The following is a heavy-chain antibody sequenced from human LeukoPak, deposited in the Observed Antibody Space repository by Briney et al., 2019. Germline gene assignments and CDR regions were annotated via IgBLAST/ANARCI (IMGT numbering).Heavy chain of an antibody. D-gene: IGHD4-11*01. CDR2: MNPNSGNT. V-gene: IGHV1-8*03. CDR3: ARYSNHEAY. CDR1: GYTFTSYD. Sequence: GASVKVSCKASGYTFTSYDINWVRQATGQGLEWMGWMNPNSGNTGYAQKFQGRVTITADKSTSTAYMELSSLRSEDTAVYYCARYSNHEAYWGQGTLVTVSS. J-gene: IGHJ4*02.